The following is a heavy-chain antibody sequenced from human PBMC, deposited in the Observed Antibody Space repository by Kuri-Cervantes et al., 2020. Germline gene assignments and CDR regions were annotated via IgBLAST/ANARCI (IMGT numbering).Heavy chain of an antibody. J-gene: IGHJ6*02. CDR1: GFTFSSYA. CDR2: ISGSGGST. D-gene: IGHD3-3*02. Sequence: GESLRLSCAASGFTFSSYAMSWVRQAPGKGLEWVSAISGSGGSTYYADSVKGRFTISRDNSKNTLYLQMNSLRAEDTAVYYCARELARNYYYGMDVWGQGTTVTVSS. V-gene: IGHV3-23*01. CDR3: ARELARNYYYGMDV.